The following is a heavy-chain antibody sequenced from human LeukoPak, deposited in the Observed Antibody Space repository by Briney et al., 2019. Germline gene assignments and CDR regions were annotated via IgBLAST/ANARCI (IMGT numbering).Heavy chain of an antibody. J-gene: IGHJ4*02. CDR3: AGGLGWLADK. D-gene: IGHD6-19*01. CDR1: GFTFSSHW. V-gene: IGHV3-7*01. CDR2: IKQDGNEK. Sequence: GGSLRLSCAASGFTFSSHWMNWVRQAPGKGLGWVAIIKQDGNEKYYVHSVKGRFTISRDNAKKSLHLQMNSLRAEDTAVYYCAGGLGWLADKWGQGTLVTVSS.